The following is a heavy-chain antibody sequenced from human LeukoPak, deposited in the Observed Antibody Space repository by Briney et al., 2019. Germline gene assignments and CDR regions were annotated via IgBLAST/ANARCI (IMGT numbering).Heavy chain of an antibody. J-gene: IGHJ3*02. CDR3: AREYNWRQEGAFDI. V-gene: IGHV3-48*03. CDR1: GFTFSSYE. D-gene: IGHD1-20*01. Sequence: GGSLRLSCAASGFTFSSYEMNWVRQAPGKGLEWVSYISSSGSTIYYADSVKGRFTISRDNAKNSLYLQMNSLRAEDTAVYYCAREYNWRQEGAFDIWGQGTMVTVCS. CDR2: ISSSGSTI.